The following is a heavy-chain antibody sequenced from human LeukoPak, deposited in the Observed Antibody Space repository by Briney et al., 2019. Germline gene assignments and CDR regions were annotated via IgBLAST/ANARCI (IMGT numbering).Heavy chain of an antibody. CDR2: FDPEDGET. CDR3: ATRPKAVTRRYFDY. J-gene: IGHJ4*02. CDR1: GYTLNELS. Sequence: ASVQVSCKVSGYTLNELSMHWVRQAPGKGLEWMGGFDPEDGETIYAQKFQGRVTMTEDTSTDTAYMELSSLRSEDTAVYYCATRPKAVTRRYFDYWGQGTLVTVSS. D-gene: IGHD4-17*01. V-gene: IGHV1-24*01.